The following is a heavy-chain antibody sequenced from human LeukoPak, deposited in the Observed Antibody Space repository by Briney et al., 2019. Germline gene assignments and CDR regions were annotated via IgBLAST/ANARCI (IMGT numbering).Heavy chain of an antibody. V-gene: IGHV4-31*03. CDR3: AREVERWYFDL. CDR2: IYYSGST. CDR1: GGSINSGGYY. J-gene: IGHJ2*01. Sequence: SQTLSLTCTVSGGSINSGGYYWSWLRQHPGKGLEWIGYIYYSGSTYYNPSLKSRVSISVDTSKNQFSLKLSSVTAADTAVYYCAREVERWYFDLWGRGTLVTVSS. D-gene: IGHD1-26*01.